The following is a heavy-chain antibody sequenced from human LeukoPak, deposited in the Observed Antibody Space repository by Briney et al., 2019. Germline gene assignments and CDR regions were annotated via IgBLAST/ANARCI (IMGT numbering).Heavy chain of an antibody. Sequence: GRSMRLSCAVSGLLLSSYSMNWVRQPRGKGLELVSTISRRSSYIYYAGTVKVRFDISRDNAKNSLYLQMNSVRAEDTAVYYCARDRAAAGTTIFDYWGQGTLVTVSS. J-gene: IGHJ4*02. V-gene: IGHV3-21*01. D-gene: IGHD6-13*01. CDR3: ARDRAAAGTTIFDY. CDR1: GLLLSSYS. CDR2: ISRRSSYI.